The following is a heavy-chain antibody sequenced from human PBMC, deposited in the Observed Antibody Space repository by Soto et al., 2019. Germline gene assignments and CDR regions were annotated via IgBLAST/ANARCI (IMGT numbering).Heavy chain of an antibody. CDR2: IGSNGGSS. CDR3: VKERLRCPPDDY. J-gene: IGHJ4*02. D-gene: IGHD1-1*01. V-gene: IGHV3-64D*06. Sequence: PGGSLRLSCSGSGFTFSSHVMHWVRQAPGKGLEYVSAIGSNGGSSYYADSVKGRFTISRDNSKNTVYLQMNSLRSEDTAVYYCVKERLRCPPDDYWDQGTRVRVSS. CDR1: GFTFSSHV.